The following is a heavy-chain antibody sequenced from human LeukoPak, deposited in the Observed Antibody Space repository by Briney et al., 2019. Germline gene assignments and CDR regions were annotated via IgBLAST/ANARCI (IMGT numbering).Heavy chain of an antibody. CDR1: GFTFSSYA. CDR3: AKAVAAAYQNLVDY. J-gene: IGHJ4*02. V-gene: IGHV3-23*01. Sequence: PGGSLRLSCAASGFTFSSYAMSWVRQAPGKGLEWVSAISGSGGSTHYADSVKGRFTISRDNSKNTLYLQMNSLRAEDTAVYYCAKAVAAAYQNLVDYWGQGTLVTVSS. CDR2: ISGSGGST. D-gene: IGHD2-2*01.